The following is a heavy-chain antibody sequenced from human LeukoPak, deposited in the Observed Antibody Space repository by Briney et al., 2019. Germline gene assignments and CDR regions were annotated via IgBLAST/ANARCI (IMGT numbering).Heavy chain of an antibody. V-gene: IGHV3-30-3*01. D-gene: IGHD3-10*01. CDR2: ISYDGSNS. Sequence: GGSLRLSCAASGFTFSRNVMHWVRQARGKGLEWVALISYDGSNSYYADPVKGRFTFSRDNSKNTLYLQMNSLRAEDTAVYYCTKDRSGTWAFDYCGQGTLVTVSS. CDR3: TKDRSGTWAFDY. J-gene: IGHJ4*02. CDR1: GFTFSRNV.